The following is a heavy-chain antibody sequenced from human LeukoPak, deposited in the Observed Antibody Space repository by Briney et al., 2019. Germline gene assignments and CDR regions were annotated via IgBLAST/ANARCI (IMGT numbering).Heavy chain of an antibody. CDR1: GFTFSSYA. D-gene: IGHD3-22*01. CDR2: ISGSGGST. CDR3: AKDATRRYYYDSSGYPN. J-gene: IGHJ4*02. Sequence: GGSLRLSCAASGFTFSSYAMSWVRQAPGKGLEWVSAISGSGGSTYYADSVKGRFTISRDNSKNTLYLQMNSLRAEDTAVYYCAKDATRRYYYDSSGYPNWGQGTLVTVSS. V-gene: IGHV3-23*01.